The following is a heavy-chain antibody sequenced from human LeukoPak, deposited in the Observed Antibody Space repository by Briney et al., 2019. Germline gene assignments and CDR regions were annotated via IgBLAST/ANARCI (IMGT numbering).Heavy chain of an antibody. V-gene: IGHV4-4*02. D-gene: IGHD2/OR15-2a*01. CDR1: GGSIDITNY. CDR3: TRENRPFCPFAY. Sequence: SETLSPTCGVSGGSIDITNYWSWVRQAPGKGLEWIGEISHSGTTNYNPSLRSRVTMFLDRANNQFSLSLTSVTAADSAVYYCTRENRPFCPFAYWGQGVLVTVSS. CDR2: ISHSGTT. J-gene: IGHJ4*02.